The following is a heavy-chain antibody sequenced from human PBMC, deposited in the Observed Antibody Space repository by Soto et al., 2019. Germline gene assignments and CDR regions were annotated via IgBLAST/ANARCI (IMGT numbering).Heavy chain of an antibody. D-gene: IGHD5-12*01. CDR2: IYHSGST. Sequence: QVQLQESGPGLVKPSGTLSLTCAVSGGSITSSNWWSWVRQPPGKGLEWIGEIYHSGSTNYNPSLKCRVPIPVDKSKNQFSLKLSSVTAADTAVYYCARVKVATMVFDYWGQGTLVTVSS. CDR3: ARVKVATMVFDY. CDR1: GGSITSSNW. V-gene: IGHV4-4*02. J-gene: IGHJ4*02.